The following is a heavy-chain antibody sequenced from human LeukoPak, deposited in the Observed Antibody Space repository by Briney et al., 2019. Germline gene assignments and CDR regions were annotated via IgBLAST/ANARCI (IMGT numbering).Heavy chain of an antibody. CDR3: ARGRTRLGYCSSTSCPSNNWFDP. Sequence: GSLRLSCAGSGFTFSNAWMTWVRQAPGKGLEWIGEINHSGSTNYNPSLKSRVTISVDTSKNQFSLKLSSVTAADTAVYYCARGRTRLGYCSSTSCPSNNWFDPWGQGTLVTVSS. D-gene: IGHD2-2*01. CDR1: GFTFSNAW. J-gene: IGHJ5*02. V-gene: IGHV4-34*01. CDR2: INHSGST.